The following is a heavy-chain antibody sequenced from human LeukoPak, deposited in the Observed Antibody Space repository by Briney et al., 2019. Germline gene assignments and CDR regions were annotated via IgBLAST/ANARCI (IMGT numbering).Heavy chain of an antibody. V-gene: IGHV3-9*01. Sequence: PGRSLRLSCAASGFTFDDYAMHWVRQAPGKGLEWVSGISWNSDSIGYADSVKGRFTISRDNAKNSLYLQMNSLRAEDTALYYCAKDSGSQPGNWFDPWGQGTLVTVSS. J-gene: IGHJ5*02. CDR2: ISWNSDSI. CDR3: AKDSGSQPGNWFDP. D-gene: IGHD1-26*01. CDR1: GFTFDDYA.